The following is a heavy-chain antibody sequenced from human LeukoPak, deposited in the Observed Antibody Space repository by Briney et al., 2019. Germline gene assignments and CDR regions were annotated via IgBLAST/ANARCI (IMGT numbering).Heavy chain of an antibody. CDR2: ISGSGGST. Sequence: GGSLRLSCAASGFTFSIYNMNWVRQAPGRGLEWVYAISGSGGSTYYAESVKGRFTISRDNSKNTLYLQMNSLRAEDTAVYYCAKDLAGSGSYSFDYWGQGTLVTVSS. D-gene: IGHD1-26*01. CDR3: AKDLAGSGSYSFDY. J-gene: IGHJ4*02. V-gene: IGHV3-23*01. CDR1: GFTFSIYN.